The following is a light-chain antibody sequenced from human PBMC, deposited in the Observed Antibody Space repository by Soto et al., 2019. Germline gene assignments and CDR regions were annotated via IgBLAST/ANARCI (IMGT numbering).Light chain of an antibody. Sequence: ETVLTQSPATLSLSPGERATLSFRASQSISSYLAWYQQEPGQAPRLLIYDASNRATGIPARFSGSGSGTDFTLTISSLEPEDFAVYYCQQRSNWPPITFGQGTRLEIK. J-gene: IGKJ5*01. CDR3: QQRSNWPPIT. CDR1: QSISSY. V-gene: IGKV3-11*01. CDR2: DAS.